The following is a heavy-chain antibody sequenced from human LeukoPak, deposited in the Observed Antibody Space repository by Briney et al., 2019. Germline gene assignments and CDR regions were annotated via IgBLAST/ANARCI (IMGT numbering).Heavy chain of an antibody. V-gene: IGHV1-2*06. D-gene: IGHD3-3*01. CDR2: INPNSGGT. Sequence: ASVKVSCKASGYTFTSYYMHWVRQAPGQGLEWMGRINPNSGGTNYAQKFQGRVTKTRDTSISTAYMELSRLRSDDTAVYYCARDPLEWLPSEGVDYWGQGTLVTVSS. CDR3: ARDPLEWLPSEGVDY. CDR1: GYTFTSYY. J-gene: IGHJ4*02.